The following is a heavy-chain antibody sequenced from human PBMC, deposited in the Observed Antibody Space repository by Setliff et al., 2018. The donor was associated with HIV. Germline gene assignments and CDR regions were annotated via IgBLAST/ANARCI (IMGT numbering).Heavy chain of an antibody. CDR2: IIPVFGTS. Sequence: SVKVSCKASGGTFSSYGIGWVRQAPGQGLEWMGGIIPVFGTSNYAQNFQGTVTITADISTSTAYMELSSLRSEDTAVYYCVRDESSYYDSSGYLVFDHWGQGTLVTVSS. V-gene: IGHV1-69*06. CDR1: GGTFSSYG. D-gene: IGHD3-22*01. CDR3: VRDESSYYDSSGYLVFDH. J-gene: IGHJ4*02.